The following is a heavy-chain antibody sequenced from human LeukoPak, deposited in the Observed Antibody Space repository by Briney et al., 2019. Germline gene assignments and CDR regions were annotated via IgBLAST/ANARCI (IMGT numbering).Heavy chain of an antibody. J-gene: IGHJ4*02. Sequence: GGSLRLSCEASGLTFSSYEMNWVRQAPGKGLEWVSHINTGGSTIYYADSVKGRFTISRDNAKNSLYLQMNSLRAEDTAVYYCASGRFLSIDYWGQGALVTVSS. D-gene: IGHD3-3*01. CDR2: INTGGSTI. CDR3: ASGRFLSIDY. CDR1: GLTFSSYE. V-gene: IGHV3-48*03.